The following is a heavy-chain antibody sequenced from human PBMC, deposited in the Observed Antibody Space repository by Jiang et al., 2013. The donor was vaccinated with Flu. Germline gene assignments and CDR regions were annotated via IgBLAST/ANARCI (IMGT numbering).Heavy chain of an antibody. CDR2: VFYSGSI. D-gene: IGHD6-13*01. CDR1: GGSISSFTYY. CDR3: ARGGDSSSWSLFDY. Sequence: LLKPSETLSLTCTVSGGSISSFTYYWGWIRQPPGKGLEWIGSVFYSGSISYNPSLKSRLTISVDTSKNQFSLRLSSVTAADTAVYYCARGGDSSSWSLFDYWGQGTLVTVSS. J-gene: IGHJ4*02. V-gene: IGHV4-39*01.